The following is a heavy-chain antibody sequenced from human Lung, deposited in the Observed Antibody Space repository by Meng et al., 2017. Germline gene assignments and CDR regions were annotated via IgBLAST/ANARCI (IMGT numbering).Heavy chain of an antibody. V-gene: IGHV3-23*01. CDR2: ISIIGHNT. CDR1: GFTFSNSA. CDR3: AKEEVPNDY. D-gene: IGHD1-1*01. Sequence: GQLLESGGGLVQPGGSLRLSCAVSGFTFSNSAMSWVRQAPGKGLEWVSGISIIGHNTYYADSVKGRFTISRDNSRNTLYLQMNSLRAEDTAIYHCAKEEVPNDYWGQGTLVTVSS. J-gene: IGHJ4*02.